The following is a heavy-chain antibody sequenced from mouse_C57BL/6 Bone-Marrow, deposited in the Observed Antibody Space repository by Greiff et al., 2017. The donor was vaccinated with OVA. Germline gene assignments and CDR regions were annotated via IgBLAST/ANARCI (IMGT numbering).Heavy chain of an antibody. J-gene: IGHJ4*01. D-gene: IGHD2-10*01. CDR2: ISYDGSN. CDR3: ARSYHYYAMDY. Sequence: EVHLVESGPGLVKPSQSLSLTCSVTGYSITSGYYWNWIRQFPGNKLEWMGYISYDGSNNYNPSLKNRISITRDTSKNQFFLKLNSVTTEDTATYYCARSYHYYAMDYWGQGTSVTVSS. CDR1: GYSITSGYY. V-gene: IGHV3-6*01.